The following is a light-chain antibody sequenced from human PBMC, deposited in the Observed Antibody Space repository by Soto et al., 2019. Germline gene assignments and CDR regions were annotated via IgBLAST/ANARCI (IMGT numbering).Light chain of an antibody. CDR2: GAS. CDR1: QSVSSN. CDR3: QQYNNWPRT. Sequence: EVAMTQSPATLSLSPGERATLSWRASQSVSSNLAWYQQKPGQAPRLLSYGASTRATGIPARFSGSGSGTEFTLTISSLKYEDFAVYYCQQYNNWPRTFGQGTKVDIK. V-gene: IGKV3-15*01. J-gene: IGKJ1*01.